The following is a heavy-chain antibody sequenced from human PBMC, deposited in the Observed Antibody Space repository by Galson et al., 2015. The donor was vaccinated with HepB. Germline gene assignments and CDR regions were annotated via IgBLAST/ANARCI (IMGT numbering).Heavy chain of an antibody. CDR2: INPNSGGA. Sequence: SVKVSCKASGYTFTGYYIHWVRQAPGQGLEWMGWINPNSGGANYAQKFQGRVTMTRDTSISTAYMDLSRLRSDDTAVYFCASPYCGGDCYGHGGFDLWGQGTMVTVS. V-gene: IGHV1-2*02. D-gene: IGHD2-21*01. J-gene: IGHJ3*01. CDR3: ASPYCGGDCYGHGGFDL. CDR1: GYTFTGYY.